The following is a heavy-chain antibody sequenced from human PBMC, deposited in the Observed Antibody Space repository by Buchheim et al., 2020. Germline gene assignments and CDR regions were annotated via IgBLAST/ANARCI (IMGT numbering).Heavy chain of an antibody. J-gene: IGHJ5*02. CDR1: GYTFTDYF. CDR2: INPSGGST. V-gene: IGHV1-46*01. CDR3: ARGPYFDTSGYYHSNWFDP. Sequence: QVQLVQSGAEVKKSGASVKVSCKASGYTFTDYFVHWARRAPGQGLEWVGLINPSGGSTDYDQKFQGRVTMTRDTSTNTVYMDLSSLSSDDTAVYFCARGPYFDTSGYYHSNWFDPWGQGTL. D-gene: IGHD3-22*01.